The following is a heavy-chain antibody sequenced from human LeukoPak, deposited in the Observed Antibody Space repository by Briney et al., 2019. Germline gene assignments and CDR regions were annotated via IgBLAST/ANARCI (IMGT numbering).Heavy chain of an antibody. CDR3: AKEARHYYDSSGYYDYFDY. V-gene: IGHV3-23*01. Sequence: GGSLRLSCAASGFTFSSYAMSWVRQAPGKGLEWVSAISGSGGSTYYADSVEGRFTISRDNSKNTLYLQMNSLRAEDTAVYYCAKEARHYYDSSGYYDYFDYWGQGTLVTVSS. D-gene: IGHD3-22*01. J-gene: IGHJ4*02. CDR1: GFTFSSYA. CDR2: ISGSGGST.